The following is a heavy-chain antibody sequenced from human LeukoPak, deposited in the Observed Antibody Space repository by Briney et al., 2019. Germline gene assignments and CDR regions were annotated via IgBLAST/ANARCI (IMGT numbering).Heavy chain of an antibody. Sequence: GGSLRLSCAASGFTFDDYGMHWVRQAPGKGLEWVSGISWNSGSIGYADSVKGRFTISRDNSKNTLYLQMNSLRAEDTAVYYCAKSDSYYYYYYMDVWGKGTTVTVSS. CDR1: GFTFDDYG. CDR3: AKSDSYYYYYYMDV. D-gene: IGHD2-21*02. J-gene: IGHJ6*03. CDR2: ISWNSGSI. V-gene: IGHV3-9*01.